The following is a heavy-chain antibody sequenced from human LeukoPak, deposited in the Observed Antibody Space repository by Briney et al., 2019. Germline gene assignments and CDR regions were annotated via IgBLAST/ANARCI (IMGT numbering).Heavy chain of an antibody. CDR3: AKDPNYDILTGHFDY. Sequence: GGSLRLSCAASGVTFSSYAMSWVRQAPGKGLEWVSAISGSGGSTYYADSVKGRFTISRDNSKNTLYLQMNSLRAEDTAVYYCAKDPNYDILTGHFDYWGQGTLVTVSS. CDR1: GVTFSSYA. CDR2: ISGSGGST. V-gene: IGHV3-23*01. D-gene: IGHD3-9*01. J-gene: IGHJ4*02.